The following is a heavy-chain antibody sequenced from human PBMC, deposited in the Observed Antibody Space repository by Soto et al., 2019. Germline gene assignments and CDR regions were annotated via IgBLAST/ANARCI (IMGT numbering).Heavy chain of an antibody. Sequence: SVKVSCKASGGTFSSYAISWVRQAPGQGLEWMGGIIPIFGTANYAQKFQGRVTITADESTSTAYMELSSLRSEDTAVYYCARDGDLAVSSNAFDIWGHGTMVTVSS. V-gene: IGHV1-69*13. CDR2: IIPIFGTA. J-gene: IGHJ3*02. CDR1: GGTFSSYA. CDR3: ARDGDLAVSSNAFDI. D-gene: IGHD6-19*01.